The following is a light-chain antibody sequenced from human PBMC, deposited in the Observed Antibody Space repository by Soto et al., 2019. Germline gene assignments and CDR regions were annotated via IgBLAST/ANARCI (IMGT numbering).Light chain of an antibody. J-gene: IGLJ3*02. Sequence: NFMLTQPHSVSESPGKTLSISCTRSSGSIANNYVQWYQQRPGSAPTTVIYENNQRLSGVPDRFSGSSSGADRYLTISSLQSEDEADYYCQTWGSGIVVFGGGTKLTVL. CDR2: ENN. CDR3: QTWGSGIVV. V-gene: IGLV6-57*04. CDR1: SGSIANNY.